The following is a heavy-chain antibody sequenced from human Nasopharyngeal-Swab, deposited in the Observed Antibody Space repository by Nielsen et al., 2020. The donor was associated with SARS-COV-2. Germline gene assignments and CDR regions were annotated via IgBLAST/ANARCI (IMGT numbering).Heavy chain of an antibody. CDR3: AGDGLDYDFWSAYFMDV. CDR1: GFTFINYN. CDR2: ISSSSSYI. V-gene: IGHV3-21*01. D-gene: IGHD3-3*01. Sequence: GESLTISCAASGFTFINYNFNWVRQAPGKGLEWVSSISSSSSYIYYADSVKGRFTISRDNAKNSLYLQMNSLRAEDTAVYYCAGDGLDYDFWSAYFMDVWGQGTTVTVSS. J-gene: IGHJ6*02.